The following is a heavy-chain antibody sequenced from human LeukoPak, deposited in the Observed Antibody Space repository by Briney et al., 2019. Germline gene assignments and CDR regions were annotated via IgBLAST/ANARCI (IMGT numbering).Heavy chain of an antibody. D-gene: IGHD3-22*01. CDR2: IKSRTDGGTT. CDR1: GFTFSNAW. J-gene: IGHJ6*02. Sequence: GGSLRLSCAASGFTFSNAWMSWVRQAPGKGLELVVRIKSRTDGGTTDYAAPVKGRFTISRDDSKNTLYLQMNSLKTEDTAVYYCTTDSSGYYYYYYGMDVWGQGTTVTVSS. V-gene: IGHV3-15*01. CDR3: TTDSSGYYYYYYGMDV.